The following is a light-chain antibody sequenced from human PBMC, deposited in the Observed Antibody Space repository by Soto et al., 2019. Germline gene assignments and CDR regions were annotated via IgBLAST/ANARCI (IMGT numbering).Light chain of an antibody. Sequence: IVMRQPSPTLSVPPGEDVTLACRASQGVPSRIAWYQQKPGQAPSLLIYGASTRATGVPDRFSGTGSGTELTLTISSLQSEDYAVYYCQQYKSWPPITFGQGTRLEIK. V-gene: IGKV3-15*01. CDR2: GAS. J-gene: IGKJ5*01. CDR3: QQYKSWPPIT. CDR1: QGVPSR.